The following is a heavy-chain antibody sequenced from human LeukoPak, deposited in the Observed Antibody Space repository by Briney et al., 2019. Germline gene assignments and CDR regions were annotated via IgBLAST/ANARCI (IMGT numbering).Heavy chain of an antibody. CDR3: AQQVVGTSDTFDV. V-gene: IGHV4-59*01. Sequence: SETLSLTCSVSGASIRSFYWNWIRQSPGKGLEWIGYISYSGSTKYNPSLKSRATMSADTSKSQLSLRLNSVTAAVTAVYFCAQQVVGTSDTFDVWGQGTLVTVSS. CDR2: ISYSGST. CDR1: GASIRSFY. D-gene: IGHD2-15*01. J-gene: IGHJ3*01.